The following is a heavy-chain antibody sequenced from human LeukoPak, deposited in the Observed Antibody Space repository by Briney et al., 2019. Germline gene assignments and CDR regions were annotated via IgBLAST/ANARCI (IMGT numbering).Heavy chain of an antibody. J-gene: IGHJ4*02. CDR3: ASPMVRGVIKVGPYGY. V-gene: IGHV3-30*04. Sequence: PGGSLRLSCAAPGFTFGSYAMHWVRQAPGKGLEWVAVISYDGSNKYYADSVKGRFTISRDNSKNTLYLQMNSLRAEDTAVYYCASPMVRGVIKVGPYGYWGQGTLVTVSS. D-gene: IGHD3-10*01. CDR2: ISYDGSNK. CDR1: GFTFGSYA.